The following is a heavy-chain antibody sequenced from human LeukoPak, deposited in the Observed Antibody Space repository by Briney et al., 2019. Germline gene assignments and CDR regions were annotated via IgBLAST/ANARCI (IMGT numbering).Heavy chain of an antibody. CDR2: IWYDGSKK. CDR3: ARDIVIGSGSCLD. CDR1: RFTFSNHG. D-gene: IGHD3-10*01. J-gene: IGHJ4*02. V-gene: IGHV3-33*01. Sequence: GGSLRLSCAASRFTFSNHGMHWVRQAPGKGLEWVAVIWYDGSKKYYADSVKGRFTVSRDNAKNTLYLQVNNLRAEDTAVYYCARDIVIGSGSCLDWGQGTLVTVSS.